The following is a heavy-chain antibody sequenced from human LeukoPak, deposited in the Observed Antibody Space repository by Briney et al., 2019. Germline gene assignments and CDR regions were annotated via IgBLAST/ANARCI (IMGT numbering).Heavy chain of an antibody. D-gene: IGHD3-22*01. CDR3: ARVTYYYDSSGLDAFDI. CDR2: ISSSSSYI. J-gene: IGHJ3*02. V-gene: IGHV3-21*01. CDR1: GFTFSSYS. Sequence: GGSLRLSCAASGFTFSSYSMNWVRQAPGKGLEWVSSISSSSSYIYYADSVKGRFTISRDSAKNSLYLQMNSLRAEDTAVYYCARVTYYYDSSGLDAFDIWGQGTMVTVSS.